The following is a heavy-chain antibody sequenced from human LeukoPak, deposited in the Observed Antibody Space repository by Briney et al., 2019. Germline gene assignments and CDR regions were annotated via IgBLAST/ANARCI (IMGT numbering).Heavy chain of an antibody. V-gene: IGHV4-39*01. Sequence: SETLSLTCTVSGGSISSSSYYWGWVRQPPGKGLEWIGSIHYSGSTHNNSSLKSRISMSVDTSKNEFSLNLSSVTAADTAIYFCARIRGGLVDSWGQGTLVTVSS. CDR2: IHYSGST. CDR1: GGSISSSSYY. J-gene: IGHJ4*02. CDR3: ARIRGGLVDS. D-gene: IGHD4-23*01.